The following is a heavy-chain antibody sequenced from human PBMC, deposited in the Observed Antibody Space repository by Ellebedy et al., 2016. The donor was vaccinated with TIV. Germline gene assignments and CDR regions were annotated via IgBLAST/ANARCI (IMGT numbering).Heavy chain of an antibody. D-gene: IGHD3-22*01. CDR2: ISSSSSTI. CDR3: AREYRGDYNDSSDYYCSDY. CDR1: GFIFSRYS. J-gene: IGHJ4*02. V-gene: IGHV3-48*01. Sequence: GGSLRLSCAASGFIFSRYSMNWVRQAPGKGLEWVSYISSSSSTIYYEDSVKGRFTISRDNAKNSLYLQMNSLRAEDTAVYYCAREYRGDYNDSSDYYCSDYWGQGTLVTVSS.